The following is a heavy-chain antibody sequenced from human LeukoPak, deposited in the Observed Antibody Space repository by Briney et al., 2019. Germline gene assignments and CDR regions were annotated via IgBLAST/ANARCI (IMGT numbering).Heavy chain of an antibody. V-gene: IGHV4-39*01. CDR1: GGSISSGNYY. CDR2: IYYSGST. J-gene: IGHJ5*02. D-gene: IGHD5-12*01. CDR3: ARHNSGWNWFDP. Sequence: PSETLSLTCTVSGGSISSGNYYWGWLRQPPGKGLEWIGSIYYSGSTYYNPSLKSRVTISVDTSKNQFSLKLSSVTAADTAVYYCARHNSGWNWFDPWGQGTLVTVSS.